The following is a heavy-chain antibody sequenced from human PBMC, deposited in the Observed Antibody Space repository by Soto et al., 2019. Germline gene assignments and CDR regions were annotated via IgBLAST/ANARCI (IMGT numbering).Heavy chain of an antibody. CDR1: GFTFNTYS. CDR2: ISSARSTI. CDR3: ARAPAIADFWSYSHYFYMDV. D-gene: IGHD3-3*01. Sequence: EVQLVESGGGLVQPGGSLRLSCAASGFTFNTYSMNWVRQAPGKGLEWLSYISSARSTIYYADSVKGRFTISRDNAKNSLYLQMNSLRADDTAVYYCARAPAIADFWSYSHYFYMDVWGKGTTVTVSS. V-gene: IGHV3-48*01. J-gene: IGHJ6*03.